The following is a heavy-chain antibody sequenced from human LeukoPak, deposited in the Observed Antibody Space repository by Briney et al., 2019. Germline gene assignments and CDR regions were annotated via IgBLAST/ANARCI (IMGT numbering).Heavy chain of an antibody. Sequence: GESLKISCQGSGYNFPIYWIGWVRQMPGQGLEWMGIIYPDDSNTIYGPSFQGQVTISADKSINTAYLEWSSLKASDTAMYYCARLPYGSRSYYQLLFDYWGQGTLVTVSS. J-gene: IGHJ4*02. CDR3: ARLPYGSRSYYQLLFDY. V-gene: IGHV5-51*01. CDR1: GYNFPIYW. D-gene: IGHD3-10*01. CDR2: IYPDDSNT.